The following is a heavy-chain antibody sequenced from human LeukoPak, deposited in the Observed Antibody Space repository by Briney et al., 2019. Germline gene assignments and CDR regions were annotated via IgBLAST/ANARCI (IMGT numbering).Heavy chain of an antibody. D-gene: IGHD6-13*01. CDR2: IYYSGST. Sequence: SETLSLTCTVSGGSISSYYWSWIRQPPGKGLEWIGYIYYSGSTNYNPSLKSRVTISVDTSKNQFSLKLSSVTAADTAVYYCARIRIAAAGPYYFDYWGQGTLVTVSS. J-gene: IGHJ4*02. CDR3: ARIRIAAAGPYYFDY. V-gene: IGHV4-59*01. CDR1: GGSISSYY.